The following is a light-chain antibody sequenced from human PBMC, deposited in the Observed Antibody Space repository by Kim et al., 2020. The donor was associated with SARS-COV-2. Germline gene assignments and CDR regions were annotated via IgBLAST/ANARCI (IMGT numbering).Light chain of an antibody. V-gene: IGLV2-8*01. J-gene: IGLJ2*01. CDR2: EVN. CDR3: SSYTNTNNLV. Sequence: GQSVNISCTGTSSDVGGHNYVCWYRQHPGKAPKLLIFEVNKRPFGVPDRFSGSKSGNTASLTVSGLQAEDEADYYCSSYTNTNNLVFGGGTQLTVL. CDR1: SSDVGGHNY.